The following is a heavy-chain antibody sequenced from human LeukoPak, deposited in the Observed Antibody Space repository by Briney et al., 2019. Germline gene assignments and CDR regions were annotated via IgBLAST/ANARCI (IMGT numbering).Heavy chain of an antibody. D-gene: IGHD1-14*01. CDR1: GYTFTGYN. J-gene: IGHJ5*02. CDR2: INPNSGGT. Sequence: ASVKVSCKASGYTFTGYNMHWVRQAPGQGLEWMGRINPNSGGTNYAQKFQGRVTMTRATSTSTAYMELSRLSSDDTAVYFCARSRNRPTEKYWFDPWGQGTLVTVSS. V-gene: IGHV1-2*06. CDR3: ARSRNRPTEKYWFDP.